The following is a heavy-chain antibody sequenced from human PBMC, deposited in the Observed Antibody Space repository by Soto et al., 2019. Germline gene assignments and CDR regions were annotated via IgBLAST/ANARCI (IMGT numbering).Heavy chain of an antibody. J-gene: IGHJ6*02. CDR2: TIPLFGTT. D-gene: IGHD1-1*01. CDR1: GDTFKHSV. V-gene: IGHV1-69*01. CDR3: VAELDFGKLAVV. Sequence: QVQLVQSGVEVKKPGSSVRVSCKASGDTFKHSVISWVRQAPGQGLEWMGGTIPLFGTTDYAQKFQGRLTITTDESTTTAYMEVSRLTSEDTAVYYCVAELDFGKLAVVWGQGTTVIVSS.